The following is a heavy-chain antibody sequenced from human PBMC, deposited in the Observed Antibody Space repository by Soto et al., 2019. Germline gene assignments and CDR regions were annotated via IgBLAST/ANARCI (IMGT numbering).Heavy chain of an antibody. D-gene: IGHD3-3*01. V-gene: IGHV3-21*02. Sequence: EVQVVESGGGLVKPGGSLRLSCATSGFSFSTYNMNWVRQAPGKGLEWVSSINGRSNYKYYTDSVKGRFAISRNNSNNTVFLQLNSLRAEDTAVYYCAKGGIFGVVIKEWGQGTLVTVSS. CDR3: AKGGIFGVVIKE. CDR2: INGRSNYK. CDR1: GFSFSTYN. J-gene: IGHJ4*02.